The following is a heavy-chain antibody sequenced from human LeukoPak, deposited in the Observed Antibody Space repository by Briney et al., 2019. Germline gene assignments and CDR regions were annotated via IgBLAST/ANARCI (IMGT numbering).Heavy chain of an antibody. D-gene: IGHD6-19*01. CDR3: ARDSSGWYNWFDP. J-gene: IGHJ5*02. Sequence: GGSLRLSCAASGFTFSSYSMNWVRQAPGKGLEWVSSISSSSSYIYYADSVKGRSTISRDNAKNSLYLQMNSLRAEDTAVYYCARDSSGWYNWFDPWGQGTLVTVSS. CDR1: GFTFSSYS. V-gene: IGHV3-21*01. CDR2: ISSSSSYI.